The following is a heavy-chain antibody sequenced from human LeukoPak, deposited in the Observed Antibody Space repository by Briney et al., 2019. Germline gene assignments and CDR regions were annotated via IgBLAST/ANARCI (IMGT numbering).Heavy chain of an antibody. Sequence: GGSLRLSCAASGFTFSSYGMHWVRQAPGKGLEWVAFIRYDGSNKYYADSVKGRFTISRDNSKNTLYLQMNSLRAEDTAVYYCAKARGSGSYSYYFDYWGQGTLVTVSS. CDR2: IRYDGSNK. CDR1: GFTFSSYG. CDR3: AKARGSGSYSYYFDY. J-gene: IGHJ4*02. V-gene: IGHV3-30*02. D-gene: IGHD3-10*01.